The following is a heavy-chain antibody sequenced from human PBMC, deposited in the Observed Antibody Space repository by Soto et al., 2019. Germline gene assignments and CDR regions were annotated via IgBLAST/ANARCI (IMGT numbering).Heavy chain of an antibody. J-gene: IGHJ6*02. Sequence: PGESLKISCNGSGYSFTSYWIGWVRQMPGKGLEWMGIIYPGDSDTRYSPSFQGQVTISADKSISTDYLQWSSLKASDTAMYYCARPAAGDYYYYYGMDVWGQGTTVTVSS. D-gene: IGHD6-13*01. CDR3: ARPAAGDYYYYYGMDV. CDR1: GYSFTSYW. CDR2: IYPGDSDT. V-gene: IGHV5-51*01.